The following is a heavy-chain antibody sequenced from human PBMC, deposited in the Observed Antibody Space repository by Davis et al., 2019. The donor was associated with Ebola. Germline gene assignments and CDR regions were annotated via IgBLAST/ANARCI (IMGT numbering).Heavy chain of an antibody. D-gene: IGHD1-1*01. CDR3: AKATVPTGWFDP. CDR2: ISSNGGST. CDR1: GFTFSSYA. Sequence: GESLKISCSASGFTFSSYAMHWVRQAPGKGLEYVSAISSNGGSTYYADSVKGRFTISRGNAKNSLYLQMNSLRAEDTALYYCAKATVPTGWFDPWGQGTLVTVSS. J-gene: IGHJ5*02. V-gene: IGHV3-64*04.